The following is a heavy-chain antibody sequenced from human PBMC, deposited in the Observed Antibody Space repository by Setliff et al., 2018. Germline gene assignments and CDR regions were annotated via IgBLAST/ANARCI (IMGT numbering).Heavy chain of an antibody. D-gene: IGHD3-22*01. CDR1: GGSINSGSYF. Sequence: SETLSLTCTVSGGSINSGSYFWAWLLPPPGKGLAGLWRLPSIFRTYSHRSRNRRVPMSVDTSKNHCSRKLPSVTAADTAGDYCARGTLDTSGYFPYPIGDWGQGTRVTGAS. CDR3: ARGTLDTSGYFPYPIGD. CDR2: LPSIFRT. V-gene: IGHV4-39*02. J-gene: IGHJ4*02.